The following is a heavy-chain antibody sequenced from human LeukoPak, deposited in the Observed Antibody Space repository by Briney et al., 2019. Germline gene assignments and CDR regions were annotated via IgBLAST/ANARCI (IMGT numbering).Heavy chain of an antibody. CDR1: GYTFTSYA. J-gene: IGHJ4*02. CDR3: ARDSSGWYTEGYFDY. Sequence: EASVKVSCKASGYTFTSYAMHWVRQAPGQRLKWMGWINAGNGNTKYSQKFQGRVTITRDTSASTAYMELSSLRSEDTAVYYCARDSSGWYTEGYFDYWGQGTLVTVSS. D-gene: IGHD6-19*01. CDR2: INAGNGNT. V-gene: IGHV1-3*01.